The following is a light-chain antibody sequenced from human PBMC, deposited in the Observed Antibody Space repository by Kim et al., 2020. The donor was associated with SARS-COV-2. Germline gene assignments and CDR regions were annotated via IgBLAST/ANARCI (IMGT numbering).Light chain of an antibody. CDR1: SSNIGSNT. CDR3: AAWDDSLNAWV. Sequence: ELTQPPSASGTPGQRVTISCSGSSSNIGSNTVNWYQQLPGTPPQLLIHNNNQRPSGVPDRFSGSKSGTSASLAISGLQSEDEANYYCAAWDDSLNAWVFGGGTQLTVL. CDR2: NNN. V-gene: IGLV1-44*01. J-gene: IGLJ3*02.